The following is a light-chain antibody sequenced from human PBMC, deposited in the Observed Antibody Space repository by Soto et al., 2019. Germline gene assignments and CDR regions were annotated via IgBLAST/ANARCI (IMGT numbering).Light chain of an antibody. CDR1: QSVSSN. Sequence: EIVMTQSPATLSVSPGERATLSCRASQSVSSNLAWYHQKPGQAPRLLIYGASTRATGIPARFSGSGSGTESTLTISSLQSEDFAVYYCQQYNNWPRTFGQGTKVEIK. CDR2: GAS. CDR3: QQYNNWPRT. J-gene: IGKJ1*01. V-gene: IGKV3-15*01.